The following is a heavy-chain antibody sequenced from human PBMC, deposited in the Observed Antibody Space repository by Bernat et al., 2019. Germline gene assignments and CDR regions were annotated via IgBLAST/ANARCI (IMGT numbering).Heavy chain of an antibody. V-gene: IGHV1-69*06. CDR2: FIPIFGTA. J-gene: IGHJ3*02. Sequence: QVQLVQSGAEVKKPGSSVKVSCKASGGTFSSYAISWVRQAPGQGLEWMGGFIPIFGTANYAQKFQGRVTITADKSTRTAYMGLSSLRSEDTAVYYCARFPIELGYCSGGSCYSGDAFDIWGQGTMVTVSS. CDR1: GGTFSSYA. CDR3: ARFPIELGYCSGGSCYSGDAFDI. D-gene: IGHD2-15*01.